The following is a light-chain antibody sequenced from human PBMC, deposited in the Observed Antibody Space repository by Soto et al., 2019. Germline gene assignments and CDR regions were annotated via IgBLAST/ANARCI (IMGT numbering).Light chain of an antibody. Sequence: QSVLTQPAFVSGSPGQSITISCTGTSSDVGGYNYVSWYQQHPGKAPKLMIYEVSNRPSGVSNRFSGPKSGNTASLTISGLQAEDEADYYCSSSTSSDTLLFGGGTKVTVL. CDR1: SSDVGGYNY. CDR2: EVS. V-gene: IGLV2-14*01. J-gene: IGLJ2*01. CDR3: SSSTSSDTLL.